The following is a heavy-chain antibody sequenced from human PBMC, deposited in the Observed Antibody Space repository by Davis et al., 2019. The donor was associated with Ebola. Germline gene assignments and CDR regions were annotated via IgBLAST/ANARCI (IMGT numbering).Heavy chain of an antibody. CDR2: IIHFGTT. J-gene: IGHJ4*02. CDR3: ASTPISIFGVVVGSKYYFDY. V-gene: IGHV4-34*12. D-gene: IGHD3-3*01. Sequence: SETLSLTCAVYGGSFSGYYWTWIRQPPGKGLEWIGEIIHFGTTNYNPSLKSRVTISVDTSKNQFSLKLSSVTAADTAVYYCASTPISIFGVVVGSKYYFDYWGQGTLVTVSS. CDR1: GGSFSGYY.